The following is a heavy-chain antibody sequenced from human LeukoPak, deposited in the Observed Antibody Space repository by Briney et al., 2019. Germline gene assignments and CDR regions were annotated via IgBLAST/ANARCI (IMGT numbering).Heavy chain of an antibody. J-gene: IGHJ5*02. CDR1: GGSISSYY. CDR3: ARQVGATTSRWFDP. Sequence: PSETLSLTCTVSGGSISSYYWSWIGQPPGKGLEWIGYIYTSGSTNYNPSLKSRVTISVDTSKNQFSLKLSSVIAADTAVYYCARQVGATTSRWFDPWGQGTLVTVSS. V-gene: IGHV4-4*09. D-gene: IGHD1-26*01. CDR2: IYTSGST.